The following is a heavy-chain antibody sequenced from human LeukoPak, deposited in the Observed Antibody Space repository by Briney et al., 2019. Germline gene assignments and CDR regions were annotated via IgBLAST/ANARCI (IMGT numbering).Heavy chain of an antibody. D-gene: IGHD6-13*01. CDR2: INPNSGGT. V-gene: IGHV1-2*02. Sequence: GASVTVSCKASGYTFTGYYMHWVRQAPGQGLEWMGWINPNSGGTNYAQKFQGRVTMTRDTSISTAYMELSRLRSDDTAVYYCARDRGAAAGRRPPDYWGQGTLVTVSS. CDR1: GYTFTGYY. J-gene: IGHJ4*02. CDR3: ARDRGAAAGRRPPDY.